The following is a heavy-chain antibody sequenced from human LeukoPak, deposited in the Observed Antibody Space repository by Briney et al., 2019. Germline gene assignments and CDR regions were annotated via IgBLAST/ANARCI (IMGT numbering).Heavy chain of an antibody. Sequence: GGSLRLSCAASGFTFSIYAMSWVRQAPGKGLEWVSAISGSGGSTYYADSVKGRFTISRDNSKNTLYLQMNSLRAEDTAVYYCAKDRNRDDFWSGFPAGWFDPWGQGTLVTVSS. D-gene: IGHD3-3*01. CDR2: ISGSGGST. CDR3: AKDRNRDDFWSGFPAGWFDP. CDR1: GFTFSIYA. J-gene: IGHJ5*02. V-gene: IGHV3-23*01.